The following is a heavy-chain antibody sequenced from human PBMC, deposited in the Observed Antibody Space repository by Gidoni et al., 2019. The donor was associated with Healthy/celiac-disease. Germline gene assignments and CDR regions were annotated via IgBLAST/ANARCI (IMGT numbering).Heavy chain of an antibody. CDR2: IGTAGDT. J-gene: IGHJ3*02. Sequence: EVQLVASGGGLVQPGGSLRLSCAASGFTFSSYDMHWVRQATGKGLEWVSAIGTAGDTYYPGSVKGRFTISRENAKNSLYLQMNSLRAGDTAVYYCAREGDTVRAFDIWGQGTMVTVSS. CDR1: GFTFSSYD. CDR3: AREGDTVRAFDI. D-gene: IGHD3-16*01. V-gene: IGHV3-13*01.